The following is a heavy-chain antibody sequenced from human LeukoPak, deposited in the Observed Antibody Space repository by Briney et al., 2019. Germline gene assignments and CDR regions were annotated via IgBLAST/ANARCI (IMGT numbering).Heavy chain of an antibody. V-gene: IGHV3-9*03. J-gene: IGHJ4*02. CDR2: ISWNSGRV. D-gene: IGHD3-3*01. Sequence: PRGSLRLSCAASGFTFDDYAMHCVPHAPRKGLGRVSGISWNSGRVGYADSVKGRVTISRDNAKNSLYLQMNSLRAEDMALYYCAKDIGFLEWSIVFYYWGQGTLVTVSS. CDR3: AKDIGFLEWSIVFYY. CDR1: GFTFDDYA.